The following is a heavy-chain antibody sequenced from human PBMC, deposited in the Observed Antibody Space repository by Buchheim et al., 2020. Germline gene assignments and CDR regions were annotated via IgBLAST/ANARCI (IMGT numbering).Heavy chain of an antibody. CDR2: ISYDGSNK. J-gene: IGHJ4*02. CDR1: GFTFSSYA. Sequence: QVQLVESGGGVVQPGRSLRLSCAASGFTFSSYAMHWVRQAPGKGLEWVAVISYDGSNKYYADSVKGRFTISRDNSKNTPYLQMNSLRAEDTAMYYCARASSQRRVDTAMVIAVVDYWGQGTL. D-gene: IGHD5-18*01. CDR3: ARASSQRRVDTAMVIAVVDY. V-gene: IGHV3-30-3*01.